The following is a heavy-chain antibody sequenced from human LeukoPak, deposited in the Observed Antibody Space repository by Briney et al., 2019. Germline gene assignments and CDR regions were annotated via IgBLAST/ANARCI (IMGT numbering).Heavy chain of an antibody. CDR2: ISASGNST. J-gene: IGHJ6*02. CDR3: ARDRGYYDSSGFYYYYGMDV. CDR1: GFTFSSYA. D-gene: IGHD3-22*01. Sequence: GGSLRLSCAASGFTFSSYAMSWVRQVPGKGLEWVSGISASGNSTYYADSVKGRFTISRDNSKNTLYLQMNSLRAEDTAVYYCARDRGYYDSSGFYYYYGMDVWGQGTTVTVSS. V-gene: IGHV3-23*01.